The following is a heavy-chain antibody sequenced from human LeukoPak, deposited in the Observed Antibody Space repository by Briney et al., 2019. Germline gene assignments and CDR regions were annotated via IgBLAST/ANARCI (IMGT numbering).Heavy chain of an antibody. J-gene: IGHJ4*02. V-gene: IGHV3-53*01. CDR3: ARGGGSSPNDY. CDR2: IYSGGST. CDR1: GFTVSGNY. Sequence: GGSLRLSCAVSGFTVSGNYMSWVRQAPGKGLEWVSVIYSGGSTYYADSVKGRFAISRDNSKNTLYLQMSSLRIEDTAVYFCARGGGSSPNDYWGQGTLVTVSS. D-gene: IGHD1-26*01.